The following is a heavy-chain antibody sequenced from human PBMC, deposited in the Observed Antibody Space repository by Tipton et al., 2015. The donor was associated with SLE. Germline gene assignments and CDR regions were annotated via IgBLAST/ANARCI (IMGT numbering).Heavy chain of an antibody. Sequence: LSLTCSVSGGSISSHYWSWIRRPPGKAQEWIAYINYSGSTNYNPSLKSRVTMSVDTSKNQFSLKLSSVTAADTAVYYCARRRGSSWYEDYFDYWGQGTLVTVSS. J-gene: IGHJ4*02. D-gene: IGHD6-13*01. CDR2: INYSGST. V-gene: IGHV4-59*11. CDR1: GGSISSHY. CDR3: ARRRGSSWYEDYFDY.